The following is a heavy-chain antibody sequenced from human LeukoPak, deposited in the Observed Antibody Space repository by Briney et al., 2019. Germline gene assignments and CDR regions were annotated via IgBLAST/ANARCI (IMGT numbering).Heavy chain of an antibody. Sequence: KPSETLSLTCTVSGGSISSSSYYWGWIRQPPGKGLEWIGSIYYSGSTYYNPSLKSRVTISVDTSKNQFSLKLSSVTAADTAVYYCARHVTERWLQVPYYFDYWGQGTLVTVSS. CDR1: GGSISSSSYY. V-gene: IGHV4-39*01. CDR3: ARHVTERWLQVPYYFDY. D-gene: IGHD5-24*01. CDR2: IYYSGST. J-gene: IGHJ4*02.